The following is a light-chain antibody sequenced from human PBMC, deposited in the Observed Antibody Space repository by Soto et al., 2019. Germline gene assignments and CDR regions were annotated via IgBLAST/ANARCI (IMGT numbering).Light chain of an antibody. CDR2: DVS. Sequence: ALTQPRSVSGSPGQSVTISCTGSSSDVGGSNFVSWYQQHPVKAPKLVIYDVSKRPSGVPDRFSGSKSGNTASLTISGLQAEDEADYYCCSYAGNSLWVFGGGTKLTVL. CDR3: CSYAGNSLWV. V-gene: IGLV2-11*01. CDR1: SSDVGGSNF. J-gene: IGLJ3*02.